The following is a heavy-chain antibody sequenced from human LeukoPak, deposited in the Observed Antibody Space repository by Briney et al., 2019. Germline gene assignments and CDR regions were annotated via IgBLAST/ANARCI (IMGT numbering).Heavy chain of an antibody. CDR1: GGSISSYY. CDR2: INHSGST. J-gene: IGHJ4*02. Sequence: SETLPLTCTVSGGSISSYYWSWIRQPPGKGLEWIGEINHSGSTNYNPSLKSRVTISVDTSKNQFSLKLSSVTAADTAVYYCARRAGAYSHPYDYWGQGTLVTVSS. CDR3: ARRAGAYSHPYDY. D-gene: IGHD4/OR15-4a*01. V-gene: IGHV4-34*01.